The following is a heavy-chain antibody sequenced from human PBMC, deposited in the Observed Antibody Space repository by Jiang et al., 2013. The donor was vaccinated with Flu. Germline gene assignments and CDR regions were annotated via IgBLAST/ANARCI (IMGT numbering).Heavy chain of an antibody. Sequence: GLVKPSETLSLTCTVSGYSISSGYYWGWIRQPPGKGLGWIGSIYNSGSTYYNPSLKSRVTISVDTSKNQFSLKVSSVTAADTAVHYCARQQSSGWYYFDYWGQGTLVTVSS. D-gene: IGHD6-19*01. CDR2: IYNSGST. CDR1: GYSISSGYY. V-gene: IGHV4-38-2*02. J-gene: IGHJ4*02. CDR3: ARQQSSGWYYFDY.